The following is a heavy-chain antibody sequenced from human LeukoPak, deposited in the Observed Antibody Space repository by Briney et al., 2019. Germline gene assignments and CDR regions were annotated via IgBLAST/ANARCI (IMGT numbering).Heavy chain of an antibody. CDR1: GYTFTSYA. J-gene: IGHJ4*02. D-gene: IGHD6-13*01. CDR2: INPSGGST. V-gene: IGHV1-46*01. CDR3: ARDGLQLVPFDY. Sequence: ASVKVSCKASGYTFTSYAMNLVRQAPGQGLEWMGIINPSGGSTSYAQKFQGRVTMTRDMSTSTVYMELSSLRSEDTAVYYCARDGLQLVPFDYWGQGTLVTVSS.